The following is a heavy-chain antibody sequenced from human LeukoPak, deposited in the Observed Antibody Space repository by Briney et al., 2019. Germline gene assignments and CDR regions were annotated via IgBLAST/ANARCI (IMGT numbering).Heavy chain of an antibody. Sequence: GGSLRLSCAASGFTFSSYGTHWVRQAPGKGLEWVAFIRYDGSNKYYADSVKGRFTISRDNSKNTLYLQMNSLRAEDTAVYYCAKGDRYCSSTSCYHMDVWGKGTTVTVSS. J-gene: IGHJ6*03. CDR2: IRYDGSNK. CDR1: GFTFSSYG. D-gene: IGHD2-2*01. V-gene: IGHV3-30*02. CDR3: AKGDRYCSSTSCYHMDV.